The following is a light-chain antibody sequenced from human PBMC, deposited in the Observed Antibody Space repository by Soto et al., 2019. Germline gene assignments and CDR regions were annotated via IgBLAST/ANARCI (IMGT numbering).Light chain of an antibody. Sequence: DIQTTQSPSSLSASVGDRFTITCVAGQNMIRHLCWHHHKPGSAPRLLIYAASILQSGVPPRFSGSGSGTDFTLTINSLQPEDFGTYYCQQNYNIPITFGPGTRLEIK. J-gene: IGKJ5*01. V-gene: IGKV1-39*01. CDR2: AAS. CDR1: QNMIRH. CDR3: QQNYNIPIT.